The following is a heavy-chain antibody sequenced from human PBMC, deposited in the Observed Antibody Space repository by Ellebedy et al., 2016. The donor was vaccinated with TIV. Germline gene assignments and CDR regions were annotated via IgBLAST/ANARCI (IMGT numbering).Heavy chain of an antibody. D-gene: IGHD5-24*01. CDR2: ISWDGGTT. CDR1: GFIFDDYT. V-gene: IGHV3-43*01. CDR3: AKDMGMATINPVLDY. Sequence: GESLKISCAASGFIFDDYTIHWVRQAPGKGLEWVSLISWDGGTTYDADSVKGRFTISRDNSKNSLYLQMNSLRTEDTALYYCAKDMGMATINPVLDYWGQGTLVTVSS. J-gene: IGHJ4*02.